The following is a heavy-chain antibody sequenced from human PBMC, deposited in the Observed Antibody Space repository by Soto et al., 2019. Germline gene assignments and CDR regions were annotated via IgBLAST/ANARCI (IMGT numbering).Heavy chain of an antibody. Sequence: SLRLSCAASGFTFSSYGMHWVRQAPGKGLEWVAVIWYDGSNKYYADSVKGRFTISRDNSKNTLYLQMNSLRAEDTAVYYCARDGQYSSSSSFDYWGQGTLVTVSS. CDR2: IWYDGSNK. J-gene: IGHJ4*02. CDR1: GFTFSSYG. D-gene: IGHD6-13*01. V-gene: IGHV3-33*01. CDR3: ARDGQYSSSSSFDY.